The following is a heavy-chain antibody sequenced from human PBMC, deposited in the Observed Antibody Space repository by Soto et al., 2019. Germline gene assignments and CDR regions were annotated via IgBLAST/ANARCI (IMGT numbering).Heavy chain of an antibody. V-gene: IGHV3-30*18. D-gene: IGHD1-1*01. J-gene: IGHJ4*02. CDR1: GFPFSRYG. Sequence: VQLVESGGGVVQPGRSLRLLCEASGFPFSRYGMHWVRQAPGMGLEWVAVISWDGLAQYYGDSVRGRFTISRDNSQSTLYLQMNSLXTEDXXXXYCAKETIQVGGPNYFDYWGQGVLVTVSS. CDR2: ISWDGLAQ. CDR3: AKETIQVGGPNYFDY.